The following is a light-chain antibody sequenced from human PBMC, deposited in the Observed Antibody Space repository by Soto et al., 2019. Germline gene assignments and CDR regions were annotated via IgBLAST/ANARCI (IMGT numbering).Light chain of an antibody. J-gene: IGKJ2*01. CDR1: QSLVHSDGNTY. CDR3: MQATQYRPYT. Sequence: DIVLTQTPLSSPVTLGQPASISCRSSQSLVHSDGNTYLSWFHQRPGQPPRLLIDKVSNRFSGVPDRFCGSGAGTDFTLKISRVEAEDVGIYFCMQATQYRPYTFGQGTKLEIK. V-gene: IGKV2-24*01. CDR2: KVS.